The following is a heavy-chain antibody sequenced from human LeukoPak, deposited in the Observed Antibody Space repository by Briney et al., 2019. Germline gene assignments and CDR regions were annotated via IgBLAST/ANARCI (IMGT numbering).Heavy chain of an antibody. J-gene: IGHJ5*02. Sequence: ASVKVSCKASGYTFTSYGISWVRQAPGQGLEWMGCISAYNGNTNYAQKLQGRVTMTTDTSTSTAYMELRSLRSDDTAVYYCARDRSSSSWISKLGFDPWGQGTLVTVSS. CDR1: GYTFTSYG. CDR3: ARDRSSSSWISKLGFDP. CDR2: ISAYNGNT. V-gene: IGHV1-18*01. D-gene: IGHD6-13*01.